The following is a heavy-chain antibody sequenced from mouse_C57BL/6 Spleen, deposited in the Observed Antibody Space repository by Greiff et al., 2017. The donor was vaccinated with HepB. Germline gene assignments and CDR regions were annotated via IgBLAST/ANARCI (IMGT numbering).Heavy chain of an antibody. Sequence: QVQLQQPGAELVKPGASVKLSCKASGYTFTSYWMHWVKQRPGQGLEWIGMIHPNSGSTNYNEKFKSKATLTVDKSSSTAYMQLSSLTSEDSAVYYCARPLTGRDYFDYWGQGTTLTVSS. CDR2: IHPNSGST. V-gene: IGHV1-64*01. D-gene: IGHD4-1*01. CDR1: GYTFTSYW. J-gene: IGHJ2*01. CDR3: ARPLTGRDYFDY.